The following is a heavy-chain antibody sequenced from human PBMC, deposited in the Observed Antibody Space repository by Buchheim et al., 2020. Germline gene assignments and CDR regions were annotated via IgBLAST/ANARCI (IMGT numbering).Heavy chain of an antibody. J-gene: IGHJ4*02. CDR3: ARESPHTMYLDY. Sequence: QVQLVQSGAEVKNLGASVKVSCEASGYTFTTYYIHWVRQAPGPGLEWMGIIKLDGGGTTYGQKFQGRVTVTSEHSTRPVNMELRSLRTENTAVYYCARESPHTMYLDYWGQGTL. V-gene: IGHV1-46*01. D-gene: IGHD5-24*01. CDR1: GYTFTTYY. CDR2: IKLDGGGT.